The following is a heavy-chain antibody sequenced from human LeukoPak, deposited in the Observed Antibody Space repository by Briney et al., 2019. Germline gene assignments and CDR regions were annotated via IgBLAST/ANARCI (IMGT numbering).Heavy chain of an antibody. CDR3: AKTPWNWNDEGWFDP. V-gene: IGHV3-23*01. J-gene: IGHJ5*02. CDR1: GFTFSSYA. Sequence: PGGSLRLSCAASGFTFSSYAMSWVRQAPGKGLGWVSAISGSGGSTYYADSVKGRFTISRDNSKNTLYLQMNSLRAEDTAVYYCAKTPWNWNDEGWFDPWGQGTLVTVSS. CDR2: ISGSGGST. D-gene: IGHD1-1*01.